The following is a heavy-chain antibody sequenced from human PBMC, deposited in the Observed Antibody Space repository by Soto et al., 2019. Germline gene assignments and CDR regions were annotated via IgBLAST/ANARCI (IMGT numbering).Heavy chain of an antibody. CDR1: GFSVSSNY. D-gene: IGHD5-12*01. CDR2: IYINGST. Sequence: PGGSLRLSCAASGFSVSSNYMSWVCQAPGEGLEWVAIIYINGSTDYADSVQGRFSVSRDIYKNTLFLQMNNLRAEDTAVYFCSGHPSGYDGGDWYHGVDVWGQGTTVTVYS. J-gene: IGHJ6*02. CDR3: SGHPSGYDGGDWYHGVDV. V-gene: IGHV3-53*01.